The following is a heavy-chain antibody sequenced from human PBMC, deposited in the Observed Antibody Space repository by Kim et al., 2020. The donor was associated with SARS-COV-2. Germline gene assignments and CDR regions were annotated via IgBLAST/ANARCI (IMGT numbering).Heavy chain of an antibody. CDR1: GFAFSSYG. J-gene: IGHJ4*02. CDR3: CGYHGQGSHFTY. D-gene: IGHD3-10*01. V-gene: IGHV3-23*01. CDR2: FSSDDIT. Sequence: GGSLRLTCAASGFAFSSYGMTWVRQAPGKGLEWVSSFSSDDITYYADSVMGRFTISRNNSKNMLYLQMNSLMAEDTAVYYCCGYHGQGSHFTYWGQG.